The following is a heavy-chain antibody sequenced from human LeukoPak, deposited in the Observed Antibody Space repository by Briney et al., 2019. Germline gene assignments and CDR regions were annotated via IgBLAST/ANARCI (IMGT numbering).Heavy chain of an antibody. CDR2: IYYSGST. J-gene: IGHJ4*02. CDR3: ARHTGGYCSSTSCSYIDY. CDR1: GGSISSSSYY. D-gene: IGHD2-2*01. Sequence: SETLSLTCTVSGGSISSSSYYWGWIRQPPGKGLEWIGSIYYSGSTYYNPSLKSRVTISVDTSKNQFSLKLSSVTAADTAVYYCARHTGGYCSSTSCSYIDYWGQGTLVTVSS. V-gene: IGHV4-39*01.